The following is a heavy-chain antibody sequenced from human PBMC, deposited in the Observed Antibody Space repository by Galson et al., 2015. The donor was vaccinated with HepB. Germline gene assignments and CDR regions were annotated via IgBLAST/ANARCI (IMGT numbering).Heavy chain of an antibody. CDR2: INSDGSST. CDR1: GFTFSSYW. Sequence: SLRLSCAASGFTFSSYWMHWVRHAPGKGLVWVSRINSDGSSTSYADSVKGRFTISRDNAKNTLHLQMNSLRAEDTAVYYCARGGPTISRYCSGGSCYSWEGFYYYYGMDVWGQGTTVTVSS. V-gene: IGHV3-74*01. J-gene: IGHJ6*02. D-gene: IGHD2-15*01. CDR3: ARGGPTISRYCSGGSCYSWEGFYYYYGMDV.